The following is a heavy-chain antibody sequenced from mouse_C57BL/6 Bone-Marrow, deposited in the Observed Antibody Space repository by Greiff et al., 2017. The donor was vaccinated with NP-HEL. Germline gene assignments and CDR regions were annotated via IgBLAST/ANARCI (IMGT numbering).Heavy chain of an antibody. CDR1: GFTFSSYT. J-gene: IGHJ2*01. CDR3: ARQRYYRYFDY. CDR2: ISGGGGNT. Sequence: EVMLVESGGGLVKPGGSLKLSCAASGFTFSSYTMSWVRQTPEKRLEWVATISGGGGNTYYPDSVKGRFTISRDNAKNTLYLQMSSLRSEDTALYYCARQRYYRYFDYWGQGTTLTVSS. V-gene: IGHV5-9*01. D-gene: IGHD2-14*01.